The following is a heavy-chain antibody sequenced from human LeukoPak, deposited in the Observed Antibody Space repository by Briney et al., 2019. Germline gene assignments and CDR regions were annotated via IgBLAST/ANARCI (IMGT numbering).Heavy chain of an antibody. CDR2: ISSSSSYI. CDR3: AREGYSYGYDDFDY. J-gene: IGHJ4*02. V-gene: IGHV3-21*01. D-gene: IGHD5-18*01. Sequence: GGSLRLSCAASGFTFSSYSMNWVRQAPGKGLEWVSSISSSSSYIYYADSVKGRFTISRDNAKNSLYLQMNSLRAEDTAVYYCAREGYSYGYDDFDYWGQGTLVTVSS. CDR1: GFTFSSYS.